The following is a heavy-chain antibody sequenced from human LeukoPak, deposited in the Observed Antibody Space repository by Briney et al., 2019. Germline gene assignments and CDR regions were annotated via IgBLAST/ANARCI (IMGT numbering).Heavy chain of an antibody. CDR1: GYTFTGYY. D-gene: IGHD6-19*01. CDR2: INPNSGGT. J-gene: IGHJ4*02. Sequence: ASLRVSSKASGYTFTGYYMHWVRHAPGQGLGRMGSINPNSGGTNYAQKFQGRVTMTRDTTISTAYMELSRLRSDDTAVYYCAREGRGAVADYWGQGTLVTVSS. CDR3: AREGRGAVADY. V-gene: IGHV1-2*02.